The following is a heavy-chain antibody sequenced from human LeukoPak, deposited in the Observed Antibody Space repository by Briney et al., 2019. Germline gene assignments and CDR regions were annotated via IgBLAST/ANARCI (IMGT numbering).Heavy chain of an antibody. CDR1: GYTFTVYY. V-gene: IGHV1-2*06. J-gene: IGHJ6*02. CDR3: ARKLSSGWYGMDV. Sequence: ASVNVSCKASGYTFTVYYMHWVRQAPGQGLEWMGRINPNSGGTNYAQKFQGRVTMTRDTSISTAYMELSRLRSDDTAVYYCARKLSSGWYGMDVWGQGTTVTVSS. D-gene: IGHD6-19*01. CDR2: INPNSGGT.